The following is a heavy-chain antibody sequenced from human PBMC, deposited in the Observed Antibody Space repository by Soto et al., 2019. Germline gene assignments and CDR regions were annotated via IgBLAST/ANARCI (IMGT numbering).Heavy chain of an antibody. J-gene: IGHJ6*03. CDR1: GDSVSSNNAA. CDR2: TYYRSRWYN. Sequence: SQTLSLTCAISGDSVSSNNAAWNWIRRSPSRGLEWLGRTYYRSRWYNDYAVSVKSRITVNPDTSKNQFSLQLTSVTPEDTAVYYCAGTTSHYWYYMDVWGKGTTVTVSS. CDR3: AGTTSHYWYYMDV. D-gene: IGHD1-7*01. V-gene: IGHV6-1*01.